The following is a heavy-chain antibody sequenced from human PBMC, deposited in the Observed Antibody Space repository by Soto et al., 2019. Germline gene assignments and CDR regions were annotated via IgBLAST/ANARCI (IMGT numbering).Heavy chain of an antibody. CDR2: IIPSGGTT. V-gene: IGHV1-69*05. CDR1: GGTFSSYA. D-gene: IGHD2-2*01. J-gene: IGHJ4*02. Sequence: GASVKVSCKASGGTFSSYAISWVRQAPGQGLEWMGGIIPSGGTTTYAQKFQGRVTMTRDTSTSTVYMELSSLRSEDTAVYYCARGPATAPDAYWGLGTLVTVSS. CDR3: ARGPATAPDAY.